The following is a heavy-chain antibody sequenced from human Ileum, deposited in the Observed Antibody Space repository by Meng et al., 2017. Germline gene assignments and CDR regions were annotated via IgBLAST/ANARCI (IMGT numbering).Heavy chain of an antibody. CDR1: GDSVPSNSAA. Sequence: QVQLHPARPRLLQPSQTLSLTCVISGDSVPSNSAAWNWIMQSPSRGLDWLGRTYYRSEWFHDYALSVQGRLTINSDTSKNQFSRQRNARTPEDTPREDGASGGARNAWGQGTRGTVAA. D-gene: IGHD1-1*01. V-gene: IGHV6-1*01. CDR2: TYYRSEWFH. CDR3: ASGGARNA. J-gene: IGHJ5*02.